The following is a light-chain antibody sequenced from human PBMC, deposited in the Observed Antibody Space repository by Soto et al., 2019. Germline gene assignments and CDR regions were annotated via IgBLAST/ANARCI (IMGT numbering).Light chain of an antibody. Sequence: IVMTQSPANLSVSPGERATLSCRASQSVTSNLAWYQQKAGQSPRLLIYAASARAIGIPDRFSGSGSGTDFTLTISRLEPEDFAVYYCQQYGHSPRTFGQGTKVDIK. J-gene: IGKJ1*01. V-gene: IGKV3-20*01. CDR2: AAS. CDR3: QQYGHSPRT. CDR1: QSVTSN.